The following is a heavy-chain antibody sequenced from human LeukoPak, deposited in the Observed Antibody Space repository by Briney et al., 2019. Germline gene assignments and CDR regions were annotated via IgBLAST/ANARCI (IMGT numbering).Heavy chain of an antibody. V-gene: IGHV3-23*01. Sequence: GGSLRLSCAASGFTFSSYAMSWVRQAPGKGLEWVSAISGSGGSTYYADSVKGRFTISRDNSKNTLYLQMNSLRAEDTAVYYCAKDVIYYYDSSGYPDYWGQGTLVTVSP. CDR2: ISGSGGST. D-gene: IGHD3-22*01. J-gene: IGHJ4*02. CDR3: AKDVIYYYDSSGYPDY. CDR1: GFTFSSYA.